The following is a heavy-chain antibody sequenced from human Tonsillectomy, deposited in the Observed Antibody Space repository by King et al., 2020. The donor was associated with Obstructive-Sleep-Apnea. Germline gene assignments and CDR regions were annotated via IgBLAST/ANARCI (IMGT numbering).Heavy chain of an antibody. V-gene: IGHV3-48*04. CDR1: GFTFSSYS. Sequence: VQLVESGGGLVQPGGSLRLSCAASGFTFSSYSMNWVRQAPGKGLEWVSYISSSSSTIYYADSVKGRFTISRDNAKNSLYLQMKRLRAEDTAVYYCARDKDWDYDSQPSSYWGQGTLVTVSS. CDR2: ISSSSSTI. CDR3: ARDKDWDYDSQPSSY. J-gene: IGHJ4*02. D-gene: IGHD3-22*01.